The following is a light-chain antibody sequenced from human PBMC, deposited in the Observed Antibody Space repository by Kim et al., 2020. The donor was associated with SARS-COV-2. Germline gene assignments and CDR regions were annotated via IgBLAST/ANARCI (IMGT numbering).Light chain of an antibody. V-gene: IGLV2-11*01. CDR1: SSDVGAYNY. CDR3: CSYAGSYTYV. CDR2: DVS. J-gene: IGLJ1*01. Sequence: GQSGTTSCTGTSSDVGAYNYVSWYQQHPGKAPKLMIYDVSKRPSGVPDRSSGSKSGNTASLTISGLQAEDEADYYCCSYAGSYTYVFGTGTKVTVL.